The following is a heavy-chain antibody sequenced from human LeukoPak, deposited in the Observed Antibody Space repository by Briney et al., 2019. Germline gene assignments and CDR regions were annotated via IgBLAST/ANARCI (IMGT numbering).Heavy chain of an antibody. V-gene: IGHV3-7*01. CDR3: ARRGGSSSRRSPIDY. CDR2: IKQDGSQR. J-gene: IGHJ4*02. D-gene: IGHD6-6*01. Sequence: GGSLRLSCAASGFTFSSYRMSWVRQAPGKGPEWVANIKQDGSQRYYVDSVRGRFTISRDNAKNSLFLQMNGLRAEDTAVYYCARRGGSSSRRSPIDYWGQGTLVTVSS. CDR1: GFTFSSYR.